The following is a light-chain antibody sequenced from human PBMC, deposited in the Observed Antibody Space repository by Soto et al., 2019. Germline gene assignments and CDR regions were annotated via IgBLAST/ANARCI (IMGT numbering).Light chain of an antibody. Sequence: IVLTQSPGTLSLAPGERTTLSCRASQSISRYLAWYQQKPGQGPRLLIYGTSSRATGIPDRFSGSGSGTDITLTISRLEPEDFAVFYCQQYGSSITFGQGTRLEIK. CDR1: QSISRY. V-gene: IGKV3-20*01. CDR2: GTS. J-gene: IGKJ5*01. CDR3: QQYGSSIT.